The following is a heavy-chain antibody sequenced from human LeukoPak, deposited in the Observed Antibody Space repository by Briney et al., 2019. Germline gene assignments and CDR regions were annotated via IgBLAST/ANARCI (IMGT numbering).Heavy chain of an antibody. Sequence: GSLRLSCAASGFTFSSYGMHWVRQASGKGLEWVAMIWYDGSNTYYADSVKGRFTISRDNSKNTLFLQMDSLRAEDTAVYYCARDRSTTHFDCWGQGTLVTVSS. CDR2: IWYDGSNT. CDR3: ARDRSTTHFDC. CDR1: GFTFSSYG. J-gene: IGHJ4*02. V-gene: IGHV3-33*01. D-gene: IGHD5/OR15-5a*01.